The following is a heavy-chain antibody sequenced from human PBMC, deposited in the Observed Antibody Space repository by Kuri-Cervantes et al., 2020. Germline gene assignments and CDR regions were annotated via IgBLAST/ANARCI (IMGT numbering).Heavy chain of an antibody. V-gene: IGHV3-7*03. J-gene: IGHJ2*01. D-gene: IGHD3-10*01. CDR3: ARDQSGGSGFWYFDL. CDR1: GFTFSSYW. CDR2: IKQDGSEK. Sequence: GESLKISCAASGFTFSSYWMSWVRQAPGKGLEWVANIKQDGSEKYYVDSVKGRFTISRDNAKNSLYLQMNSLRAEDTALYYCARDQSGGSGFWYFDLWGRGTLVTVSS.